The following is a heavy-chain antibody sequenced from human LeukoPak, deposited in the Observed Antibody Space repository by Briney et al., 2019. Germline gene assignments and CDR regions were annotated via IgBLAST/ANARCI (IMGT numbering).Heavy chain of an antibody. Sequence: SETLSLTCAVYGGSFSGYYWSWIRQPPGKGLEWIGEINHSGSTNYNPSLKSRVTISVDTSKNQFSLKLSSVTAADTAVYYCARCPGGWSGYDASDIWGQGTMVTVSS. CDR3: ARCPGGWSGYDASDI. CDR1: GGSFSGYY. CDR2: INHSGST. J-gene: IGHJ3*02. D-gene: IGHD6-19*01. V-gene: IGHV4-34*01.